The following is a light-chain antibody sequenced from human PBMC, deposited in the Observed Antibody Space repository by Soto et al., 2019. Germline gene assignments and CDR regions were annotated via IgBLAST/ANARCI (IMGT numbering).Light chain of an antibody. CDR2: WAS. V-gene: IGKV4-1*01. CDR1: PSVSNS. Sequence: VLTQSPATLSLSPGERATLSCRASPSVSNSLAWYQQKPGQPPKLLIYWASTRESGVPDRFSGSGSGTDFTLTISSLQAEDVAVYYCQQYYSTPPWTFGQGTKVEIK. J-gene: IGKJ1*01. CDR3: QQYYSTPPWT.